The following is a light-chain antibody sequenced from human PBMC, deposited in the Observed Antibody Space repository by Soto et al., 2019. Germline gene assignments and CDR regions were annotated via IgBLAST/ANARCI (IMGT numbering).Light chain of an antibody. J-gene: IGKJ1*01. CDR2: QAS. CDR1: QGIAVW. Sequence: DIQMTQSPSTLSASVGDRVTITCRASQGIAVWLAWYQQKPGKAPKLLIYQASRLESGVPSRFSGSGSGTEFTLTISSLQPDDFATYYCQQHQTYSTFGQGTKVDIK. V-gene: IGKV1-5*03. CDR3: QQHQTYST.